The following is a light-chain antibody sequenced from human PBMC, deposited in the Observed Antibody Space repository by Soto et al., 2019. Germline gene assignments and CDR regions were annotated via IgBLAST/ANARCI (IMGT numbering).Light chain of an antibody. CDR3: QQYDSSPYT. J-gene: IGKJ2*01. V-gene: IGKV3-20*01. CDR1: QSVSSSY. Sequence: EIVLTQSPGTLSLSPGERATLSCRASQSVSSSYLAWYQQKPGQAPRLLIYGASSRATGIPDRFSGSGCGTDFTLTISRLEPEDFAVYYCQQYDSSPYTFGQGTKLEIK. CDR2: GAS.